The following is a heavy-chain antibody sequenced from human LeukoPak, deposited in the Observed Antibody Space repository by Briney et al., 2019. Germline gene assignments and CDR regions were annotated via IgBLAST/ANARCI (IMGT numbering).Heavy chain of an antibody. CDR1: GFTFSNAW. J-gene: IGHJ4*02. V-gene: IGHV3-15*01. D-gene: IGHD3-3*01. CDR2: IKSKTDGGTT. Sequence: GGSLRLSCAASGFTFSNAWMSWVRQAPGKGLEWVGRIKSKTDGGTTDYAAPVKGRFTISRDDSKNTLYLQMNSLKTEDTAVYYCARSSNYDFWSGYGRFDYWGQGTLVTVSS. CDR3: ARSSNYDFWSGYGRFDY.